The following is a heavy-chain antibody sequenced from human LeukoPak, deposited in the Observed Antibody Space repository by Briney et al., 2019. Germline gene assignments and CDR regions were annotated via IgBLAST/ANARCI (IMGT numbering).Heavy chain of an antibody. Sequence: SETLSLTCTVSGGSISSYYWSWIRQPPGKGLEWIGYIYYSGSTNYNPSLKSRVTISVDTSKNQFSLKLSSVTAADTAVYYCARYDFWSGYLDYWGQGTLITVSS. J-gene: IGHJ4*02. D-gene: IGHD3-3*01. V-gene: IGHV4-59*01. CDR3: ARYDFWSGYLDY. CDR2: IYYSGST. CDR1: GGSISSYY.